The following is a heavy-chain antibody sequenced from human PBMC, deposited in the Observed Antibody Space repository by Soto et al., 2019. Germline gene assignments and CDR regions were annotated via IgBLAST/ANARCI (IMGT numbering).Heavy chain of an antibody. V-gene: IGHV4-59*01. CDR1: GGSISSYY. Sequence: QVQLQESGPGLVKPSETLSLTCTVSGGSISSYYWNWIRQPPGKGLEWIGYIYTGSTNYNPSLTSRATISVDTSKNHFSLKLSSVTAADTAVYYCARNHAFDIWGQGTMVTVSS. J-gene: IGHJ3*02. CDR3: ARNHAFDI. CDR2: IYTGST.